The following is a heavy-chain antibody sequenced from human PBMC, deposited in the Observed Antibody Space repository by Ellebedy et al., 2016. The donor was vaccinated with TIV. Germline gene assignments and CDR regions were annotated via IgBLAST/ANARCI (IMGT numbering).Heavy chain of an antibody. CDR2: ISCSGGST. Sequence: PGGSLRLSCAASGFTFSTYAMSWVRQAPGKGLEWVSSISCSGGSTHYADSVKGRFTISRDNSKNTLYLQMNSLRAEDTAVYYCAKRPGSKDYWGQGNLVTVSS. CDR3: AKRPGSKDY. CDR1: GFTFSTYA. D-gene: IGHD1-1*01. V-gene: IGHV3-23*01. J-gene: IGHJ4*02.